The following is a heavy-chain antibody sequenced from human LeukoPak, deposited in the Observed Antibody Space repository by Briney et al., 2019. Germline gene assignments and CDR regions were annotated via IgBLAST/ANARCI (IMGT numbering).Heavy chain of an antibody. CDR2: IYTSGST. V-gene: IGHV4-61*02. CDR1: GGSISSGSHY. Sequence: PSQTLSLTCTVSGGSISSGSHYWSWIRQPAGKGLEWIGRIYTSGSTNYNPSLRSRVTMSIDTSKNQFSLKLSSVTAADTAVYYCARRVISEISIDKGNWLDPWGQGTLVTVSS. CDR3: ARRVISEISIDKGNWLDP. J-gene: IGHJ5*02. D-gene: IGHD3-3*01.